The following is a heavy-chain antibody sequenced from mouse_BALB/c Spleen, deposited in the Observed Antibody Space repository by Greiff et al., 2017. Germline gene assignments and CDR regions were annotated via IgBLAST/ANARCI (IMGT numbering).Heavy chain of an antibody. CDR3: ARIYYDYDGFAY. CDR2: IDPANGNT. V-gene: IGHV14-3*02. CDR1: GFNIKDTY. Sequence: DVQLQESGAELVKPGASVKLSCTASGFNIKDTYMHWVKQRPEQGLEWIGRIDPANGNTKYDPKFQGKATITADTSSNTAYLQLSSLTSEDTAVYYCARIYYDYDGFAYWGQGTLVTVSA. J-gene: IGHJ3*01. D-gene: IGHD2-4*01.